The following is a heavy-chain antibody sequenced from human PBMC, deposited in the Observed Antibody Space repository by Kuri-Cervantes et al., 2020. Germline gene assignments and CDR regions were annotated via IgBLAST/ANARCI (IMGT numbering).Heavy chain of an antibody. Sequence: ESLKISCTVSGGSISSSSYYWGWIRQPPGKGLEWIGSIYYSGSTNYNPSLKSRVTISVDTSKNQFSLKLSSVTAADTAVYYCAAYDSSGYYYGHWGQGTLVTVSS. V-gene: IGHV4-39*07. CDR3: AAYDSSGYYYGH. CDR1: GGSISSSSYY. D-gene: IGHD3-22*01. CDR2: IYYSGST. J-gene: IGHJ4*02.